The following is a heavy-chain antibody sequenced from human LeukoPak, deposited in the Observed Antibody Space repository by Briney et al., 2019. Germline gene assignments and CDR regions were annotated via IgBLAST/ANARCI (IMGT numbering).Heavy chain of an antibody. Sequence: SSETLSLTCAVYGGSFSGYYLSWIRQPPGKGLEWIGEIIHSGSTNYNPSLKSRVTISVDTSKNQFSLKLSSVTAADTAVYYCARGSTPYYYDSSGYYPAYYYYYMDVWGKGTTVTVSS. V-gene: IGHV4-34*01. CDR1: GGSFSGYY. D-gene: IGHD3-22*01. J-gene: IGHJ6*03. CDR3: ARGSTPYYYDSSGYYPAYYYYYMDV. CDR2: IIHSGST.